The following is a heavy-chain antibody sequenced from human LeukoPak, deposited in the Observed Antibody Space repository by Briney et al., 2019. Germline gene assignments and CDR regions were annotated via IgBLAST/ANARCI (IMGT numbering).Heavy chain of an antibody. CDR1: GGTFSSYA. CDR2: IIPILGIA. Sequence: GSSVKVSCKASGGTFSSYAISWVRQVPGQGLEWMGRIIPILGIANHAQKFQGRVTITADKSTSTAYMELSSLRSEDTAVYYCARERSSSWYGYGMDVWGQGTTVTVSS. D-gene: IGHD6-13*01. J-gene: IGHJ6*02. CDR3: ARERSSSWYGYGMDV. V-gene: IGHV1-69*04.